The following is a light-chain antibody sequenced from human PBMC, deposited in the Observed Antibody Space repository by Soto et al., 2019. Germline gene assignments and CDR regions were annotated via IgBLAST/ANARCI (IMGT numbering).Light chain of an antibody. CDR3: QQYNNWVT. CDR1: LSVGSN. CDR2: GAS. V-gene: IGKV3D-15*01. Sequence: EIVMTQSPDTLSVSPGERATLSCRASLSVGSNLAWYQQKPGQAPRLLIYGASTRATGIPARFSGSESGTEFTLTISSLQSEDFAVYYCQQYNNWVTFGGGTKVEIK. J-gene: IGKJ4*01.